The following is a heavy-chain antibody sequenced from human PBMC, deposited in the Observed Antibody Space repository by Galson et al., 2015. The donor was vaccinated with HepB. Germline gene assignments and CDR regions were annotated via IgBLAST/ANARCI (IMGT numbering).Heavy chain of an antibody. CDR1: GFTFSNSD. CDR3: DLQGSGGSCSTDY. J-gene: IGHJ4*02. D-gene: IGHD2-15*01. Sequence: LRLSCAASGFTFSNSDMNWVHQAPGKGLEWVSGVSWNGSRTHYADSVKGRFITSRDNSRNTLYLQTNSLRAEDTAVYYTDLQGSGGSCSTDYWGQGTLVTVSS. CDR2: VSWNGSRT. V-gene: IGHV3-35*01.